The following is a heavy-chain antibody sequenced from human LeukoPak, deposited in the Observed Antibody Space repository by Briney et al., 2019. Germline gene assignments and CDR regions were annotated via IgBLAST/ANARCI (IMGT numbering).Heavy chain of an antibody. J-gene: IGHJ4*02. V-gene: IGHV3-33*01. CDR2: IWYDGSNK. CDR1: GFTFSSYG. CDR3: ARTGGDGYNSGVGY. Sequence: GRSLRLSCAASGFTFSSYGMHWVRQAPGKGLEWVAVIWYDGSNKYYADSVKGRFTISRDNSKNTLYLQMNILRAEDTAVYYCARTGGDGYNSGVGYWGQGTLVTVSS. D-gene: IGHD5-24*01.